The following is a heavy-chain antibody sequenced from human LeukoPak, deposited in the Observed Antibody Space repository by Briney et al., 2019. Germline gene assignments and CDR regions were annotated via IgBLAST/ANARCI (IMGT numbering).Heavy chain of an antibody. V-gene: IGHV3-7*01. J-gene: IGHJ4*02. D-gene: IGHD2-15*01. Sequence: GGSLRLSCAASGSTFSSYWMSWVRQAPGKGLEWVANIKQDGSEKYYVDSVKGRFTISRDNAKNSLYLQMNSLRAEDTAVYYCASWDMYDRGHFDYWGQGTLVTVSS. CDR2: IKQDGSEK. CDR1: GSTFSSYW. CDR3: ASWDMYDRGHFDY.